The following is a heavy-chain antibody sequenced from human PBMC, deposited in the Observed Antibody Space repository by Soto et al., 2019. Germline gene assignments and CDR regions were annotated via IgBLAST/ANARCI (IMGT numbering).Heavy chain of an antibody. CDR1: GGTFSSYT. CDR2: IIPILGIA. J-gene: IGHJ3*02. CDR3: ARATYYYDSSGYSNDACDI. Sequence: QVQLVQSGAEVKKPRSSVKVSCKASGGTFSSYTISWVRQAPGQGLEWMGRIIPILGIANYAQKFQGRVTITADTSTSTAYMELSSLRSEATAVYYCARATYYYDSSGYSNDACDIWGQGTMVTVSS. D-gene: IGHD3-22*01. V-gene: IGHV1-69*02.